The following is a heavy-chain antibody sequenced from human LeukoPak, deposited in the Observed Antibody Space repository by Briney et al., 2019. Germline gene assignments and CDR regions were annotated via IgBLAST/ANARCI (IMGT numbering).Heavy chain of an antibody. Sequence: SVKVSCKASGGTFSSYAISWVRQAPGQGLEWMGGTIPIFGTANYAQKFQGRVTITADESTSTAYMELSSLRSEDTAVYYCARPIAVAGTFTTAFDYWGQGTLVTVSS. CDR1: GGTFSSYA. V-gene: IGHV1-69*13. CDR2: TIPIFGTA. D-gene: IGHD6-19*01. CDR3: ARPIAVAGTFTTAFDY. J-gene: IGHJ4*02.